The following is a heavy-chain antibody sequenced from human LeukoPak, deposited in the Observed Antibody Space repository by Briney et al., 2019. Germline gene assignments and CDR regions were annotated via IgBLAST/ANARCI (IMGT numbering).Heavy chain of an antibody. CDR1: GFTFSSYE. CDR2: ISSRSSTI. Sequence: GGSLRLSCAASGFTFSSYEMNWVRQAPGKGLEWISYISSRSSTIYYAGSVKGRFTISRDNAKNSLYLQMNSLRAEDTAVYYCVKSGYGDSRPFDYWGQGTLVTVSS. V-gene: IGHV3-48*03. J-gene: IGHJ4*02. CDR3: VKSGYGDSRPFDY. D-gene: IGHD4-17*01.